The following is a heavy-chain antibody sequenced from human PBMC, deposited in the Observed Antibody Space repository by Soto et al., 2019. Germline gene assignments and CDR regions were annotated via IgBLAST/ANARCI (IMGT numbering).Heavy chain of an antibody. V-gene: IGHV1-69*13. D-gene: IGHD6-6*01. J-gene: IGHJ5*02. Sequence: SVKVSCKASGGTFSSYAISWVRQAPGQGLEWMGGIIPIFGTANYAQKFQGRVTITADESTSTAYMELSSLRSEDTAVYYCARDLGPRIAARPSWFDPWGQGTLVTVSS. CDR2: IIPIFGTA. CDR3: ARDLGPRIAARPSWFDP. CDR1: GGTFSSYA.